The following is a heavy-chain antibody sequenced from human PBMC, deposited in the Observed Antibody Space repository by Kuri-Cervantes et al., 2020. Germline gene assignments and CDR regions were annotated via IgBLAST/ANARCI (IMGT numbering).Heavy chain of an antibody. Sequence: GGSLRLSCAASGFTFSSYGMYWVRQAPGKGLEWVAFIRYDESNKYYADSVKGRFTISRDNAKNSLYLQMNSLRVEDTAFYFCASARPSLRLGEFNDVLDMWGQGTMVTVSS. CDR1: GFTFSSYG. J-gene: IGHJ3*02. CDR2: IRYDESNK. CDR3: ASARPSLRLGEFNDVLDM. V-gene: IGHV3-30*02. D-gene: IGHD3-10*01.